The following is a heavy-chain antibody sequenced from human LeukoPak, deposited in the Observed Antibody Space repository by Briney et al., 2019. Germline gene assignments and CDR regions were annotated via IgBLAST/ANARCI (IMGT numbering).Heavy chain of an antibody. J-gene: IGHJ3*01. D-gene: IGHD6-6*01. CDR1: GFTFSSYW. CDR3: ARSSYSSSSSV. CDR2: LISDGSSA. V-gene: IGHV3-74*01. Sequence: GGSLRLSCAASGFTFSSYWMHWVRQAPGKGLVWVSRLISDGSSASYADSVKGRFTISRDNAKNSLYLQINSLRAEDTAVYYCARSSYSSSSSVWGQGTMVTVSS.